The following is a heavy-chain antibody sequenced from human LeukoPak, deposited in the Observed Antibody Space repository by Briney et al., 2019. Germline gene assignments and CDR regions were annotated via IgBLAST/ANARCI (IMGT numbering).Heavy chain of an antibody. CDR2: ISGSGGTT. J-gene: IGHJ6*03. V-gene: IGHV3-23*01. CDR3: AKGKKLATRPYYMDV. CDR1: GFTFSSYG. Sequence: PGGSLRLSCAASGFTFSSYGMSWVRQAPGKGLQWVSAISGSGGTTYYTDSVKGRFTFSRDNSKNTLYLQMNSLRAEDTAVYYCAKGKKLATRPYYMDVWGKGTTVIVSS. D-gene: IGHD4-23*01.